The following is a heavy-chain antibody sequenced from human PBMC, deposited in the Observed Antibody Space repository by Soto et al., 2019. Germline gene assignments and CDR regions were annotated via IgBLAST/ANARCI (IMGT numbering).Heavy chain of an antibody. CDR1: GGSIRSHY. D-gene: IGHD2-2*02. J-gene: IGHJ6*02. CDR2: ISYSGST. Sequence: SETLSLTCTVSGGSIRSHYWSWFRQPPGKGLEWIGCISYSGSTYSIPSLRSRVTVSMDTSKSQFSLKLRSVIVADTAVYHCARFVRSCSGTTCYTRADVWGQGTTVTVSS. CDR3: ARFVRSCSGTTCYTRADV. V-gene: IGHV4-59*11.